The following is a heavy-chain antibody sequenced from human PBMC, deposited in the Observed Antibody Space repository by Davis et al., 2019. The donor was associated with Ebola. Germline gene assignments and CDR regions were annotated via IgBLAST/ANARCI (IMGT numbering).Heavy chain of an antibody. CDR3: AKWFIVEMATRYFDY. J-gene: IGHJ4*02. V-gene: IGHV3-23*01. CDR1: GFTFSSYA. Sequence: GSLKISCAASGFTFSSYAMSWVRQAPGKGLEWVSAISGSGGSTYYADSVKGRFTISRDNSKNTLYLQMNSLRAEDTAVYYCAKWFIVEMATRYFDYWGQGTLVTVSS. D-gene: IGHD5-24*01. CDR2: ISGSGGST.